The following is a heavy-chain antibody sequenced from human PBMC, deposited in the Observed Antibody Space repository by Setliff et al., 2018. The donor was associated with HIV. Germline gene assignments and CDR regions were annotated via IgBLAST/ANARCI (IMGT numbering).Heavy chain of an antibody. V-gene: IGHV7-4-1*01. J-gene: IGHJ6*03. CDR1: GYSPTSYS. CDR3: TRDHTPPPNYDFWSGQIDLRNIFYYMDV. D-gene: IGHD3-3*01. Sequence: SVNVSCKASGYSPTSYSITWVRQAPGQGLEWMGYINTNTGNPTYAQGFTGRFVFSVDTPVSTSYLQIFSLKTEHTAVYYCTRDHTPPPNYDFWSGQIDLRNIFYYMDVWGTGSPVTVSS. CDR2: INTNTGNP.